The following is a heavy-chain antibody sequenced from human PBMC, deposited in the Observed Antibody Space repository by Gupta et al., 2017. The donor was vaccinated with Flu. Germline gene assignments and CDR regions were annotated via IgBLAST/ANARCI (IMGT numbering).Heavy chain of an antibody. CDR1: GFNFHVYN. Sequence: EVQLVESGGGSVQPGKSLTLSCVVSGFNFHVYNMHWVRQAQGKGLEWISYISSTSQTMYYADSVEGRFTVSRDNDNNLLFLHMSSLRVEDTSVYYCARDLASPYYYDRFAGIDHWGQGILVTVSS. CDR2: ISSTSQTM. D-gene: IGHD3-22*01. V-gene: IGHV3-48*01. J-gene: IGHJ4*02. CDR3: ARDLASPYYYDRFAGIDH.